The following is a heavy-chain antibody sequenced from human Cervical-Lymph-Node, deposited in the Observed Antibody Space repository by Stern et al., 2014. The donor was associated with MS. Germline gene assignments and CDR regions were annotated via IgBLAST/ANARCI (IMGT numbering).Heavy chain of an antibody. V-gene: IGHV1-2*02. J-gene: IGHJ4*02. Sequence: VQLVQSGAEGTKPGASLKVSCRASGYTFRGYYLHWVRQAPGQGLEWMGWINPNSGDTNYAQKFLGRVTMTGDTSISTAYMELSSLTSDDTAVYYCGRVGYSSRTVDFWGQGTLVTVSS. CDR2: INPNSGDT. D-gene: IGHD6-19*01. CDR3: GRVGYSSRTVDF. CDR1: GYTFRGYY.